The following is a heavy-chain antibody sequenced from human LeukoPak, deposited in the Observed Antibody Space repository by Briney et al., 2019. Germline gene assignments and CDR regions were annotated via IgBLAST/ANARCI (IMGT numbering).Heavy chain of an antibody. CDR2: ISYDGSHK. Sequence: QSGGSLRLSCAASGFTFSGYGMHWVRQAPGKGLEWVAVISYDGSHKYYADCVKGRFTISRDSSKNTLYLQMNSLRAEDRAVYYCAKDSCGGDCYSFDYWGQGTLVTVSS. J-gene: IGHJ4*02. CDR3: AKDSCGGDCYSFDY. CDR1: GFTFSGYG. D-gene: IGHD2-21*02. V-gene: IGHV3-30*18.